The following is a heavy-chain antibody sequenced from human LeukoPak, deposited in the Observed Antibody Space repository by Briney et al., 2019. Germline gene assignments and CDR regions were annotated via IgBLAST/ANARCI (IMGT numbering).Heavy chain of an antibody. CDR3: ASIDSSTYYYYYYMDV. D-gene: IGHD3-22*01. Sequence: ASVKVSCKASGGTFSSYAISWVRQAPGQGLEWMGGITPIFGTANYAQRFQGRVTITTDESTSTAYMELSSLRSEDTAVYYCASIDSSTYYYYYYMDVWGKGTTVTVSS. J-gene: IGHJ6*03. CDR2: ITPIFGTA. CDR1: GGTFSSYA. V-gene: IGHV1-69*05.